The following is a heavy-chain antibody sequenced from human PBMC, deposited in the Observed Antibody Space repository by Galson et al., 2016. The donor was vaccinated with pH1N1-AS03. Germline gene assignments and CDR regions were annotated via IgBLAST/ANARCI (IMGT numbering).Heavy chain of an antibody. CDR1: GFTFSNYW. J-gene: IGHJ6*02. D-gene: IGHD5-24*01. Sequence: SLRLSCAASGFTFSNYWMTWVRQAPGKGLEWVANIKQDGSETYYVDSVKGRFTISRDNAKDSLYLQMNSLRADDTAVYYCARGPLETRDYYNGLDVWGQGTTVTVSS. CDR3: ARGPLETRDYYNGLDV. V-gene: IGHV3-7*01. CDR2: IKQDGSET.